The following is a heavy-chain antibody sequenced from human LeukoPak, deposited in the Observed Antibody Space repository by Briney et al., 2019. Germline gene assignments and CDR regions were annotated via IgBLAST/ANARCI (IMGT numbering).Heavy chain of an antibody. Sequence: SETLSLTCTVSGGSISSYYWSWIRQPPGKRLEWIGYIYYSGTTNYNPSLTSRVTISVDTSKNQFSLKLSSVTAADTAVYYCARGAPNAFDIWGQGTMVTVSS. J-gene: IGHJ3*02. V-gene: IGHV4-59*01. CDR2: IYYSGTT. CDR3: ARGAPNAFDI. CDR1: GGSISSYY.